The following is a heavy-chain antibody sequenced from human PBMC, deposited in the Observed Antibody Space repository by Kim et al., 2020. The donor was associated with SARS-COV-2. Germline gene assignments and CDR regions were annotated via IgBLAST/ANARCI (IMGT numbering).Heavy chain of an antibody. CDR2: IYASGSV. D-gene: IGHD1-26*01. J-gene: IGHJ4*02. V-gene: IGHV4-4*07. CDR1: GGSISAYY. CDR3: ARDPKGATDF. Sequence: SETLSLTCIVSGGSISAYYWNWVRQPAGKGLEWIGRIYASGSVDYNPSLRSRVSMSIDVSKNQFSLKLHSLTAADTAMYYCARDPKGATDFWGQGTLVTVSS.